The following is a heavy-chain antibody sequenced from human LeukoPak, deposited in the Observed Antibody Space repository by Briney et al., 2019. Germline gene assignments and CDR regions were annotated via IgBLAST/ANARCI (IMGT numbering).Heavy chain of an antibody. CDR2: IYYSGST. J-gene: IGHJ4*02. Sequence: SETLSLTCTVSGGSLSSYYWSWIRQPPGKGLEWIGYIYYSGSTNYNPSLKSRVTISVDTSKNQFSLKLSSVTAADTAVYYCARLRWVVVEDTAYYFDYWGQGTLVTVSS. D-gene: IGHD2-15*01. CDR3: ARLRWVVVEDTAYYFDY. V-gene: IGHV4-59*08. CDR1: GGSLSSYY.